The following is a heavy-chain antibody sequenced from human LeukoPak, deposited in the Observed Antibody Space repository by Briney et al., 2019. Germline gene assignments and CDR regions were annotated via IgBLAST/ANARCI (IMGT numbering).Heavy chain of an antibody. CDR1: GYSFTSYW. J-gene: IGHJ3*02. CDR2: IYPGDSDT. D-gene: IGHD3-22*01. CDR3: ARRNAYYDSSGYTAFDI. Sequence: GESLKISCKGSGYSFTSYWIGWVRQMPGKGLQWLGIIYPGDSDTRYSPSFQRQVTISADKSISTAYLQWSSLKASDTAMYYSARRNAYYDSSGYTAFDIWGQGTMVTVSS. V-gene: IGHV5-51*01.